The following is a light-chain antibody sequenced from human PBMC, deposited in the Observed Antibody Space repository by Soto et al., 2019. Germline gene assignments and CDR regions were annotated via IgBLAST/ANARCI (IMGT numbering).Light chain of an antibody. Sequence: QSVLTQPASVSGSPGQSVTISCTGTSSDVGDYNHVSWYQQSPGTVPKLIIYEVSSRPSGVPDRFSGSKSGNTASLNISGLQAEDEADSYCNSYTSSRAYVFGIGTKVTVL. CDR2: EVS. CDR3: NSYTSSRAYV. CDR1: SSDVGDYNH. J-gene: IGLJ1*01. V-gene: IGLV2-18*02.